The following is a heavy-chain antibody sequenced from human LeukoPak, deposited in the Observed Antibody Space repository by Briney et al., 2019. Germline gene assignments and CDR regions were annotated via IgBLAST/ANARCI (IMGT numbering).Heavy chain of an antibody. J-gene: IGHJ4*02. Sequence: PGGTLRLSCAASGFTFSSYGMSWVRQAPGKGLEWVSAISGSGGSTYYADSVKGRFTISRDNSKNTLYLQMNSLRAEDTAVYYCAKDPDGTMVRGVIITYFDYWGQGTLVTVSS. CDR3: AKDPDGTMVRGVIITYFDY. V-gene: IGHV3-23*01. CDR2: ISGSGGST. D-gene: IGHD3-10*01. CDR1: GFTFSSYG.